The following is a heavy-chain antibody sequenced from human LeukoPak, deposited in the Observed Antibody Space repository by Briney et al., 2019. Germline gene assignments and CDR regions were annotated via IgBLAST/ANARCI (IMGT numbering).Heavy chain of an antibody. D-gene: IGHD6-6*01. CDR2: SAATPDGPIT. Sequence: GGSLRLSCAISGFTSTTAWMTWVRQAPGKGLQWVARSAATPDGPITEYATPVRGRFTISRDDSRNMVYLQMRSLRTDDTAIYYCVWSSTWNKRFYLDQWGQGTLVTVSS. CDR1: GFTSTTAW. V-gene: IGHV3-15*04. CDR3: VWSSTWNKRFYLDQ. J-gene: IGHJ4*02.